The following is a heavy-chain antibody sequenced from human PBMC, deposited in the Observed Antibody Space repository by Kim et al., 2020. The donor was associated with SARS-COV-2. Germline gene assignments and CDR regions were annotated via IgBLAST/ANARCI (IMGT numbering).Heavy chain of an antibody. CDR3: AKYGSGLTNYFDY. D-gene: IGHD6-19*01. Sequence: YADSGGGRFTISRDNSKNTLYLQMNRLRADDTAVYYCAKYGSGLTNYFDYWGQGTLVTVSS. J-gene: IGHJ4*02. V-gene: IGHV3-23*01.